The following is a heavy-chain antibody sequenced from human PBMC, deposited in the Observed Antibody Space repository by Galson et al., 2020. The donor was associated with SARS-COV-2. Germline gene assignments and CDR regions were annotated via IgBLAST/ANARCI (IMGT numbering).Heavy chain of an antibody. CDR3: ARRTTYSGSWDFDY. J-gene: IGHJ4*02. D-gene: IGHD6-13*01. V-gene: IGHV4-39*01. CDR1: GGSISTSTYD. CDR2: IYSSGST. Sequence: SETLSLTCSVSGGSISTSTYDWGWIRQPPGKGLERIGTIYSSGSTYYNPSLKSRVTIFVDASKNQLSLKLSSATATDTAVYYCARRTTYSGSWDFDYWGQGTLVTVSS.